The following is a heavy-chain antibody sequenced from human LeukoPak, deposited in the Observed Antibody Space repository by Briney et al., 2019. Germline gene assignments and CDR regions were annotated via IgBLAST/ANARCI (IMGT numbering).Heavy chain of an antibody. CDR3: ARTTAMVTIFDY. V-gene: IGHV1-69*05. Sequence: ASVRVSCKASGGTFSSYAISRVRQAPGQGLEWMGGIIPIFGTANYAQKFQGRVTITRDTSASTAYMELSSLRSEDTAVYYCARTTAMVTIFDYWGQGTLVTVSS. CDR1: GGTFSSYA. CDR2: IIPIFGTA. J-gene: IGHJ4*02. D-gene: IGHD5-18*01.